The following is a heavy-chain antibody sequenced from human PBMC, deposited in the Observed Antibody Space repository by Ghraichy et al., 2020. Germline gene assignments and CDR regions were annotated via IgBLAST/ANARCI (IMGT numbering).Heavy chain of an antibody. CDR1: GYTFTSYA. D-gene: IGHD2/OR15-2a*01. J-gene: IGHJ4*02. CDR2: INTNTGNP. V-gene: IGHV7-4-1*02. Sequence: ASVKVSCKASGYTFTSYAINWARQAPGQGLEWVGWINTNTGNPTYAQGFTGRFVFSLDTSVTTAYLQISGLKAEDTAVYYCAREVGTAYCNTDRCYAVMKYWGQGTLVTVSS. CDR3: AREVGTAYCNTDRCYAVMKY.